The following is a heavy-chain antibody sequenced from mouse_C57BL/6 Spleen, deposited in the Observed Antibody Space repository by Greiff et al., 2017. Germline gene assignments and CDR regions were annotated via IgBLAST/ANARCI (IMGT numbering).Heavy chain of an antibody. D-gene: IGHD1-1*01. CDR3: TLRRSYAMDY. Sequence: EVKVEESGGGLVQPGGSMKLSCVASGFTFSNYWMNWVRQSPEKGLEWVAQIRLKSDNYATHYAESVKGRFTISRDDSKSSVYLQMNNLRAEDTGIYYCTLRRSYAMDYWGQGTSVTVSS. CDR2: IRLKSDNYAT. CDR1: GFTFSNYW. V-gene: IGHV6-3*01. J-gene: IGHJ4*01.